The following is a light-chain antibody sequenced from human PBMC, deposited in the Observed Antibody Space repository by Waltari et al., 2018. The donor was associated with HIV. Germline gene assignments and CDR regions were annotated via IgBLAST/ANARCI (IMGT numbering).Light chain of an antibody. CDR1: QSVSSH. V-gene: IGKV3-15*01. CDR2: GAS. Sequence: EVVMTQSPATLSVSPGESATLSCRASQSVSSHLAWYQQRPGQSPRLLIYGASTRATGIPDRFSGSGSGTEFTLTISSLQSEDFALYYCQHYDRWPWGFGQGTKVEIK. CDR3: QHYDRWPWG. J-gene: IGKJ1*01.